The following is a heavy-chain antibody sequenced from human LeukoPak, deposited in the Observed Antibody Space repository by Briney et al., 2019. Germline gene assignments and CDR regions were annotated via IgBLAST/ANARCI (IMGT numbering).Heavy chain of an antibody. CDR2: ISGSGDST. Sequence: GGSLRLSCAASGFTFSSYAMSWVRQAPGEGLEWVSAISGSGDSTYYADSVKGRFTISRDNSKNTLYLQMNSLRAEDTAVYCCTKTSYSYGFSYFDYWGQGTLVTVSS. J-gene: IGHJ4*02. V-gene: IGHV3-23*01. D-gene: IGHD5-18*01. CDR1: GFTFSSYA. CDR3: TKTSYSYGFSYFDY.